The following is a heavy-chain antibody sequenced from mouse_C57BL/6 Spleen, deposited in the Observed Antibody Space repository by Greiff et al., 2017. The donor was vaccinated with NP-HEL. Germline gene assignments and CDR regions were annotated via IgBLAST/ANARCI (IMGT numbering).Heavy chain of an antibody. CDR1: GYTFTDYY. D-gene: IGHD2-3*01. CDR3: ARGPDGYAMDY. J-gene: IGHJ4*01. Sequence: EVQLQQSGPELVKPGASVKISCKASGYTFTDYYMNWVKQSHGKSLEWIGDINPNNGGTSYNQKFKGKATLTVDKSSSTAYMELRSLTSEDSAVYYCARGPDGYAMDYWGQGTSVTVSS. V-gene: IGHV1-26*01. CDR2: INPNNGGT.